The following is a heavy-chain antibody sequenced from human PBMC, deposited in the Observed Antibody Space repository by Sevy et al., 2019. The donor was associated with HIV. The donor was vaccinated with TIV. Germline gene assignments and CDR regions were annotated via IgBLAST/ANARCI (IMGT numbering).Heavy chain of an antibody. CDR1: GFIVSSNY. J-gene: IGHJ4*02. D-gene: IGHD3-22*01. V-gene: IGHV3-53*01. Sequence: GGSLRLSCAASGFIVSSNYMSWVRQAPGKGPEWVSVIHSGGKISYADSVQGRFTISRDNSKNTLYLQMNNVRVEDTAVYYCARGGYYYDNAAYYALDSWGQGTLVTVSS. CDR3: ARGGYYYDNAAYYALDS. CDR2: IHSGGKI.